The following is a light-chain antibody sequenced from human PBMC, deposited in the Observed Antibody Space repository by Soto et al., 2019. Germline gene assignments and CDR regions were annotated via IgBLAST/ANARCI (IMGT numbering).Light chain of an antibody. CDR2: GAS. J-gene: IGKJ3*01. CDR1: QSVSSN. CDR3: HQYNNWPRFT. V-gene: IGKV3-15*01. Sequence: EIVMTQSPATLSVSPGERATLSCRASQSVSSNLAWYQQKPGQAPRLLIYGASTRATGIPARFSGSGSGTDSTLTISSLHSEDFAFYYCHQYNNWPRFTFGPGTKVDIK.